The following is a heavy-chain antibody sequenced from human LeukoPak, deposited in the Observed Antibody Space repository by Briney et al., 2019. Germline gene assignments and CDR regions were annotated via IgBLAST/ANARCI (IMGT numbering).Heavy chain of an antibody. CDR2: ISGGGGST. CDR1: GFTFSSYA. J-gene: IGHJ4*02. D-gene: IGHD3-3*01. V-gene: IGHV3-23*01. Sequence: GGSLRLSCAASGFTFSSYAMSWVRQAPGKGLEWVSAISGGGGSTYYADSVKGRFTISKDNSKSTLYLQMNSPRAEDTAVYYCAKGHGNFWSGFLDYWGQGTLVTVSS. CDR3: AKGHGNFWSGFLDY.